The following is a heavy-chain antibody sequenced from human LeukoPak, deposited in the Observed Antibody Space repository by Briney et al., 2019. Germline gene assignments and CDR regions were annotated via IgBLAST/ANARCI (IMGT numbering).Heavy chain of an antibody. D-gene: IGHD6-13*01. J-gene: IGHJ5*02. V-gene: IGHV4-30-4*08. CDR3: ARSTSGSSWYGVPSWFDP. Sequence: TSETLSLTCTVSGGSISSGDYYWSWIRQPPGKGLEGIGDIYYSGSTYYNPSLKSRVTISVDTSKNQFSLKLSSVTAADTAVYYCARSTSGSSWYGVPSWFDPWGQGTLVTVSS. CDR2: IYYSGST. CDR1: GGSISSGDYY.